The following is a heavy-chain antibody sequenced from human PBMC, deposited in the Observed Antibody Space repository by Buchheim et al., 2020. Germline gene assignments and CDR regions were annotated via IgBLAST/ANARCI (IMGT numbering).Heavy chain of an antibody. CDR2: INHSGST. J-gene: IGHJ6*02. D-gene: IGHD4-11*01. CDR1: GGSISSGGYY. V-gene: IGHV4-31*03. CDR3: ARGYTYQYSNYFVSGYYGMDV. Sequence: QVQLQESGPGLVKPSQTLSLTCTVSGGSISSGGYYWSWIRQPPGKGLEWIGEINHSGSTNYNPSLKSRVTISVDTSKNQFSLKLSSVTAADTAVYYCARGYTYQYSNYFVSGYYGMDVWGQGTT.